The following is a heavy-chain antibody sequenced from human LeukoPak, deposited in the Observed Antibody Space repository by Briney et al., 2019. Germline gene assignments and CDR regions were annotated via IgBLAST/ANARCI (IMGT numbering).Heavy chain of an antibody. CDR2: IKSKTDGGTT. D-gene: IGHD3-3*01. V-gene: IGHV3-15*01. CDR3: TTGSVFGYAFDI. J-gene: IGHJ3*02. Sequence: PGGSLRLSCAASGFTFSNAWMSWVRQAPGKGLEWVGRIKSKTDGGTTDYAAPVKGRFTISRDDSKNTLYLQMNSLKTEDTAVYYCTTGSVFGYAFDIWGQGTMVTVSS. CDR1: GFTFSNAW.